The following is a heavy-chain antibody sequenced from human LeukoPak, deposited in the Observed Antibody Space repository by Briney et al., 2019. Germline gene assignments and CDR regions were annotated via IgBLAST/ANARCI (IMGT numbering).Heavy chain of an antibody. D-gene: IGHD2-15*01. CDR3: ARAETLIVVVVAANGGWFDP. V-gene: IGHV4-39*07. Sequence: SETLSLTCTVSGGSISSGSYYWGWIRQPPGKGLEWIGSIYYSGSTYYNPSLKSRVTISVDTSKNQFSLRLSSVTAADTAVYYCARAETLIVVVVAANGGWFDPWGQGTLVTVSS. CDR1: GGSISSGSYY. CDR2: IYYSGST. J-gene: IGHJ5*02.